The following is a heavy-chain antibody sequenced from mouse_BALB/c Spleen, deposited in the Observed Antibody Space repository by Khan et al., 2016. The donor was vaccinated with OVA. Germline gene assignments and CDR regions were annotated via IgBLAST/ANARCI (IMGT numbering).Heavy chain of an antibody. CDR2: IYPGTGSI. CDR1: GYIFTSYW. J-gene: IGHJ2*01. V-gene: IGHV1S132*01. Sequence: QVQLQQPGAELVRPGASVKLSCKTSGYIFTSYWIHWVKQRSGQGLEWIARIYPGTGSIYYNEKFKGKATLTADKSSSTAYMQLSSLKSADSAVYFCARPYGSSHYFDYWGQGTALTVSS. CDR3: ARPYGSSHYFDY. D-gene: IGHD1-1*01.